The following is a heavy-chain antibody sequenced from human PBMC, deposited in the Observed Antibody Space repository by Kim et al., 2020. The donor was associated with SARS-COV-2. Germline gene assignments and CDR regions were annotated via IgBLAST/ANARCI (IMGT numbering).Heavy chain of an antibody. V-gene: IGHV1-8*01. Sequence: ASVKVSCKASGYTFTSYEIHWVRQATGQGLQWMGWINPINGKTDSSPKFQGRVTITRDTSIATAYMELTNLRSEDTAVYYCTRNPGGRLLHKYYYYMDVW. J-gene: IGHJ6*03. CDR3: TRNPGGRLLHKYYYYMDV. CDR1: GYTFTSYE. CDR2: INPINGKT. D-gene: IGHD2-15*01.